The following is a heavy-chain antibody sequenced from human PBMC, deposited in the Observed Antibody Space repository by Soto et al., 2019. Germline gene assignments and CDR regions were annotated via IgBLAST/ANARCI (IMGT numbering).Heavy chain of an antibody. CDR2: IKQDGSAA. J-gene: IGHJ5*02. CDR1: GFTLNHYW. CDR3: VTHSFDNFSAGDL. Sequence: EVQVVESAGGLVQPGGSLRLSCAASGFTLNHYWMAWVRHAPGKVLEWVANIKQDGSAAFYVDSVRGRFIISRDNAKRSVYLQMNSLRVEDTAVYYCVTHSFDNFSAGDLWVQGTLVTVSS. V-gene: IGHV3-7*01. D-gene: IGHD1-20*01.